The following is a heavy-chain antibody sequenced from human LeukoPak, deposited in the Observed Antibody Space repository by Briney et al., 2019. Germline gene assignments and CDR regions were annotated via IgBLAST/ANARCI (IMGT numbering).Heavy chain of an antibody. CDR2: INHSGST. CDR3: ARHTLWFGELLDY. Sequence: SETLSLTCAVYGGSFSGYYWSWIRQPPGKGLEWIGEINHSGSTNYNPSLKSRVTISADTSKNQFSLKLSSVTAADTAVYYCARHTLWFGELLDYWGQGTLVTVSS. J-gene: IGHJ4*02. D-gene: IGHD3-10*01. V-gene: IGHV4-34*01. CDR1: GGSFSGYY.